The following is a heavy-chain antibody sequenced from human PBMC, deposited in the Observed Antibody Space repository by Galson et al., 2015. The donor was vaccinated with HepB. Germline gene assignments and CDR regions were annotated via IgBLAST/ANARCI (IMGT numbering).Heavy chain of an antibody. Sequence: SVKVSCKASGYTFTSYAMNWVRQAPGQGLEWMGWINTNTGNPTYAQGFTGRFVFSLDTSVSTAYLQISSLKAEGTAVYYCARDIHSSSWYRRGGWFDPWGQGTLVTVSS. CDR2: INTNTGNP. CDR3: ARDIHSSSWYRRGGWFDP. D-gene: IGHD6-13*01. V-gene: IGHV7-4-1*02. J-gene: IGHJ5*02. CDR1: GYTFTSYA.